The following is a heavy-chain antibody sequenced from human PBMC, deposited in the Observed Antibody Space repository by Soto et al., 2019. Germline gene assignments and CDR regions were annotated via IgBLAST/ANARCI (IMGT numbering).Heavy chain of an antibody. Sequence: GGSLRLSCAASGFTVSSNYMSWVRQAPGKGLEWVSVIYSGGSTYYADSVKGRFTISRDNSKNTLYLQMNSLRAEDTAVYYCARDASSGLFDYWGQGTLVTVSS. CDR3: ARDASSGLFDY. D-gene: IGHD6-19*01. V-gene: IGHV3-66*01. CDR1: GFTVSSNY. CDR2: IYSGGST. J-gene: IGHJ4*02.